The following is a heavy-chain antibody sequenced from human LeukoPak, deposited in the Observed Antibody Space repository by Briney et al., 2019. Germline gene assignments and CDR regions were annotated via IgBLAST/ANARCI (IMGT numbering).Heavy chain of an antibody. CDR2: IYSGGST. J-gene: IGHJ3*02. CDR1: GFTLRSFG. V-gene: IGHV3-53*01. CDR3: ARAYSYGYGHYAFDI. D-gene: IGHD5-18*01. Sequence: GGSLSLLCAASGFTLRSFGMRWARQAPGRGRGGGSVIYSGGSTYYADSVKGRFTTARDNSKNTLYLQMNSLRAEDTAVYYCARAYSYGYGHYAFDIWGQGTMVTVSS.